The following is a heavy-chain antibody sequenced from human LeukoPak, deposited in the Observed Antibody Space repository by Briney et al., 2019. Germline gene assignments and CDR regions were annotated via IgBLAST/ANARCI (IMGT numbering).Heavy chain of an antibody. V-gene: IGHV1-18*01. D-gene: IGHD6-13*01. Sequence: ASVNVSCKASGYTFTSYGISWVRQAPGQGLEWMGWISAYNGNSNYAQKFQGRVTMTTDTSTSTGYMELRSLRSDDTAVYYCARGAHIAAAFDYWGQGTLVTVSS. J-gene: IGHJ4*02. CDR1: GYTFTSYG. CDR3: ARGAHIAAAFDY. CDR2: ISAYNGNS.